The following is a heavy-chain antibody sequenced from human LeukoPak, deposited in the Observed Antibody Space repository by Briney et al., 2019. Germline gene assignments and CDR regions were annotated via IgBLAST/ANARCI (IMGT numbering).Heavy chain of an antibody. CDR2: ITSSSSYT. CDR1: GFTFSSYS. V-gene: IGHV3-21*01. CDR3: ARARGGYYVGSYY. D-gene: IGHD1-26*01. Sequence: GGSLRLSCAASGFTFSSYSMYWVRQAPGKGLEWVSSITSSSSYTYYADSVKGRFTISRDTAKNSLYLQMDSLRAEATAVYYCARARGGYYVGSYYWGQGTLVTVSS. J-gene: IGHJ4*02.